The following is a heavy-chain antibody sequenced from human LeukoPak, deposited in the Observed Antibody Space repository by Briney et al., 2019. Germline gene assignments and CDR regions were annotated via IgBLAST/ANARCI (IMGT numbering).Heavy chain of an antibody. V-gene: IGHV1-18*01. CDR3: ARDGTYSGRPDY. J-gene: IGHJ4*02. Sequence: ASVKVSCKASGYTFARYGISWVRQAPGQGLEWMGWISTYNGNTNYAQRLQGRVTMTTDASTSTAYMELRSLTSDDTAVYYCARDGTYSGRPDYWGQVTLVTVSS. D-gene: IGHD4-11*01. CDR2: ISTYNGNT. CDR1: GYTFARYG.